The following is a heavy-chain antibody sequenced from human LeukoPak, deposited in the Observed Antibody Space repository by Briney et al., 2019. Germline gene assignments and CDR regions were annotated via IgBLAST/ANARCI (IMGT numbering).Heavy chain of an antibody. D-gene: IGHD6-19*01. J-gene: IGHJ4*02. CDR2: ISSSGSTI. V-gene: IGHV3-48*03. CDR3: AAPDPPAVAGFDY. Sequence: GGSLRLSCAASGFTFSSYEMNWVRQAPGKGLEGVSYISSSGSTIYYADSVKGRFTISRDNAKNSLYLQMNSLRAEDTAVYYCAAPDPPAVAGFDYWGQGTLVTVSS. CDR1: GFTFSSYE.